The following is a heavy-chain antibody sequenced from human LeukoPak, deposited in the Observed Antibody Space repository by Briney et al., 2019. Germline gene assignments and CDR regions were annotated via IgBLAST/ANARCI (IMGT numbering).Heavy chain of an antibody. Sequence: QPGGSLRLSCAASGFTFSNYAMHWVRQAPGKGLEWVAVISYDGSDKYYADSVKGRFTISRDNAKNSLYLQMNSLRAEDTAVYYCARDGATHADYWGQGTLVTVSS. CDR1: GFTFSNYA. V-gene: IGHV3-30-3*01. J-gene: IGHJ4*02. CDR3: ARDGATHADY. D-gene: IGHD3-10*01. CDR2: ISYDGSDK.